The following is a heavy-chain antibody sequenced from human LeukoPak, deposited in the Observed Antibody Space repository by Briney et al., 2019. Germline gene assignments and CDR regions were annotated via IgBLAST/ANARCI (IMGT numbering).Heavy chain of an antibody. Sequence: SETLSLTCTLSGGSLSRYYSSWMRQPAGKGREQIGRISTSGSTNYHSSLKSRVTMSVDTSKNQFYLKLSSVTAAATAVYYCARERPGQNTLYWGKGTLVTVSS. D-gene: IGHD2-15*01. CDR3: ARERPGQNTLY. CDR2: ISTSGST. J-gene: IGHJ4*02. CDR1: GGSLSRYY. V-gene: IGHV4-4*07.